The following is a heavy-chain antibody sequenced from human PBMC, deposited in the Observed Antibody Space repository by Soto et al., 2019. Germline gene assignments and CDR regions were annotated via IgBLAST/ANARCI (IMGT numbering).Heavy chain of an antibody. CDR2: IIPIFGTA. CDR3: ARGTIFGVVNYGMDV. D-gene: IGHD3-3*01. J-gene: IGHJ6*02. CDR1: GGTFSSYA. V-gene: IGHV1-69*06. Sequence: SVKVSCKASGGTFSSYAISWVRQAPGQGLEWMGEIIPIFGTANYAQKFQGRVTITADKSTSTAYMELSSLRSEDTAVYYCARGTIFGVVNYGMDVWGQGTTVTVSS.